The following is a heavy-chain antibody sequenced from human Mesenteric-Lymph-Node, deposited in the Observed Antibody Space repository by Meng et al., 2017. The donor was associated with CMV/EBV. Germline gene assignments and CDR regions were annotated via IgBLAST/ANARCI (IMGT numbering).Heavy chain of an antibody. D-gene: IGHD5-18*01. J-gene: IGHJ5*01. CDR3: ARNLYSYGSNWFDS. CDR1: GGSFSGYY. Sequence: GSLRLSCAVYGGSFSGYYWSWIRQPPGKGLEWIGSIYYTGSTYYNASLESRVTISVDTSKNQFSLRLSSVTAADTAVYYCARNLYSYGSNWFDSWGQGTLVTVSS. V-gene: IGHV4-34*01. CDR2: IYYTGST.